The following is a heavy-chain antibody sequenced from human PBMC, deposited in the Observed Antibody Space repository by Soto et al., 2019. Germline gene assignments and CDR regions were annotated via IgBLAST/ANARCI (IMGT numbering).Heavy chain of an antibody. CDR2: INHSGST. D-gene: IGHD1-26*01. CDR1: SGSFSGYY. J-gene: IGHJ6*02. CDR3: ASSGSYRYYYYGMDV. Sequence: PSETLSLTCAVYSGSFSGYYWSWIRQPPGKGLEWIGEINHSGSTNYNPSLKSRVTISVDTSKNQFSLKLSSVTAADTAVYYCASSGSYRYYYYGMDVWGQGTTVTVSS. V-gene: IGHV4-34*01.